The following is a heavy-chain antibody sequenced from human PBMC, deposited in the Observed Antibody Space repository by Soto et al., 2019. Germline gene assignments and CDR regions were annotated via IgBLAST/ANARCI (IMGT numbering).Heavy chain of an antibody. Sequence: SGTMSLTCTVSGGSISISIFYWGLNQQPPGKGLEWIGSIYYSGSTYYNPSLKSRVTISVDTSKNQFSLKLSSVTAADTVVYYCAGSSPPYDAFDIWGQGTMVTVS. D-gene: IGHD3-10*01. V-gene: IGHV4-39*01. CDR1: GGSISISIFY. CDR2: IYYSGST. J-gene: IGHJ3*02. CDR3: AGSSPPYDAFDI.